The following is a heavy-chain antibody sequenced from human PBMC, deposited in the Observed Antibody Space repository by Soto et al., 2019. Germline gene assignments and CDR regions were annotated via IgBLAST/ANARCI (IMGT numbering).Heavy chain of an antibody. CDR3: ANECSRWYGGDNWFDP. D-gene: IGHD6-13*01. V-gene: IGHV3-23*01. Sequence: EVQLLESGGGLVQPGGSLRLSCAASGFTFSSYAMCWVRQAPGRGLEWVSAISGSGGSTYYADSVKGRFTISRDNFKSTLYLQMNSVKAEDTAVYYCANECSRWYGGDNWFDPWGQGTMVTVSS. CDR1: GFTFSSYA. CDR2: ISGSGGST. J-gene: IGHJ5*02.